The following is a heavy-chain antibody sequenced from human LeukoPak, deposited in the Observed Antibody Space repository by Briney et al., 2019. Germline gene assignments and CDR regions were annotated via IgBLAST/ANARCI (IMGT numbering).Heavy chain of an antibody. CDR2: IWYDGSNK. Sequence: PGGSLRLSCAASGFTFSSYGMHWVRQAPGKGLEWVAVIWYDGSNKYYADSVKGRFTISRDNSKNTLYLQMNSLRAEDTAVYYCAREGGDSSGYYRYYFDYWGQGTLVTVSS. V-gene: IGHV3-33*01. J-gene: IGHJ4*02. CDR1: GFTFSSYG. CDR3: AREGGDSSGYYRYYFDY. D-gene: IGHD3-22*01.